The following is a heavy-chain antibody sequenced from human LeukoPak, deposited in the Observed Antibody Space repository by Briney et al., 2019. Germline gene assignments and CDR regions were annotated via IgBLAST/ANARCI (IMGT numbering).Heavy chain of an antibody. CDR1: GDSISTYY. Sequence: SSETLSLTCTVSGDSISTYYWSWIRQSPGKGLEWIAYIYYRGTTNYNPSLKSRVTISADTSKTQFSLILSSVTAADTAVYYCVSSSPRYCTGGTCYSSRGFDYWGQGALVTVS. CDR3: VSSSPRYCTGGTCYSSRGFDY. D-gene: IGHD2-15*01. CDR2: IYYRGTT. J-gene: IGHJ4*02. V-gene: IGHV4-59*01.